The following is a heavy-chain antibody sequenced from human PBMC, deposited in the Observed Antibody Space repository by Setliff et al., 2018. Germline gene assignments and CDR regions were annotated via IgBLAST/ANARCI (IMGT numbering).Heavy chain of an antibody. V-gene: IGHV4-59*11. J-gene: IGHJ4*02. CDR2: VYSSGIT. CDR1: GGFISSQD. CDR3: ARETTAWGYVDTAMVTFIDQ. D-gene: IGHD5-18*01. Sequence: SETLSLTCTVSGGFISSQDWSWIRQPPGKGLEWIGYVYSSGITNYNPSLKSRVTMSVDTSKNQFSLKLSSVTAADTAVYYCARETTAWGYVDTAMVTFIDQWGQGTLVTVSS.